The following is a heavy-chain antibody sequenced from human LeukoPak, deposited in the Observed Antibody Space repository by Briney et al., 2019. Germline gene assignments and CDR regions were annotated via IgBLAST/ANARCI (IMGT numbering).Heavy chain of an antibody. Sequence: ASVKVSCKASGYTFTGYYMHWVRQAPGQGLEWMGWINPNSGGTNYAQKFQGRVTMTRDTSISTAYMELSRLRSDDTAVYYCATVGSIQLWSSPLLFDYWGQGTLVTVSS. CDR1: GYTFTGYY. CDR2: INPNSGGT. J-gene: IGHJ4*02. V-gene: IGHV1-2*02. CDR3: ATVGSIQLWSSPLLFDY. D-gene: IGHD5-18*01.